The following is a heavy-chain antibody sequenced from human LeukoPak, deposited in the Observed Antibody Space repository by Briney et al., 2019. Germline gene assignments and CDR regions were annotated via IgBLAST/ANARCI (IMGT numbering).Heavy chain of an antibody. Sequence: GASVKVSCKASGYTFTSYYMHWVRQAPGQGLEWMGIINPSGGSTSYARKFQGRVTMTRDTSTSTVYMELSSLRSEDTAVYYCARVVAVGDFDYWGQGTLVTVSS. CDR1: GYTFTSYY. V-gene: IGHV1-46*01. CDR2: INPSGGST. D-gene: IGHD6-19*01. CDR3: ARVVAVGDFDY. J-gene: IGHJ4*02.